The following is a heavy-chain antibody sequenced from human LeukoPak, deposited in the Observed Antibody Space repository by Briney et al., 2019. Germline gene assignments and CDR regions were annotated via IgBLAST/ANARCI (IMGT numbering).Heavy chain of an antibody. CDR3: AKAKTGYSGYGLFDY. CDR1: GFTFDDYA. CDR2: ISWNSGSI. D-gene: IGHD5-12*01. V-gene: IGHV3-9*01. J-gene: IGHJ4*02. Sequence: GGSLRLSCAASGFTFDDYAMHWVRQAPGKGLEWVSGISWNSGSIGYADSVKGRFTISRDNAKNSLYLQMNSLRAEDTALYYCAKAKTGYSGYGLFDYWGQGTLVTVSS.